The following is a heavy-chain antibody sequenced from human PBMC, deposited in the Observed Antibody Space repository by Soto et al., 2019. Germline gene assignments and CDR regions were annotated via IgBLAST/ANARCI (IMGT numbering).Heavy chain of an antibody. V-gene: IGHV3-7*02. CDR3: ATHDGPAAAGLVLDF. CDR2: IKQDENGK. D-gene: IGHD6-13*01. Sequence: EVQLVESGGGLVQPGGSLRLSCAASGFTFSSRWMTWVRQAPGKGLEWVANIKQDENGKDYVDSVKGRFTISRDNAKNSLYLQMNRLGAEDTAVYYCATHDGPAAAGLVLDFWGQGTLVTVSS. CDR1: GFTFSSRW. J-gene: IGHJ4*02.